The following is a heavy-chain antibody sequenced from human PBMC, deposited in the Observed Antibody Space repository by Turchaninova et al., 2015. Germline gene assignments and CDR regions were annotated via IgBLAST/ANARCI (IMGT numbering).Heavy chain of an antibody. D-gene: IGHD3-10*01. V-gene: IGHV1-8*02. CDR3: ARNTYGSGTFDY. CDR1: GYTFPDYD. J-gene: IGHJ4*02. CDR2: MTTNTGNT. Sequence: QVQLGQSGAQVQKPGASVRVSCKASGYTFPDYDNNWVRQATGQGLERVGWMTTNTGNTGDAQKFQGRVTLTRDTSTSTAYMELNSLRSEDTAVYYCARNTYGSGTFDYWGQGTLVTVSS.